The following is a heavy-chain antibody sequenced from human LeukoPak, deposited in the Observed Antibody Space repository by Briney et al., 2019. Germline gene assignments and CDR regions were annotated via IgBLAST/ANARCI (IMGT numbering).Heavy chain of an antibody. V-gene: IGHV1-46*01. CDR1: GCTFTSYY. J-gene: IGHJ4*02. Sequence: ASVKVSCKASGCTFTSYYIHWVRQAPGQGLEWMGIINPSGGSTTYAQKFQGRVTMTRDTSTSTVYMELSSLRSEDTAVYYCARDSPGIVVVPAAPDYWGQGTLVTVSS. CDR3: ARDSPGIVVVPAAPDY. D-gene: IGHD2-2*01. CDR2: INPSGGST.